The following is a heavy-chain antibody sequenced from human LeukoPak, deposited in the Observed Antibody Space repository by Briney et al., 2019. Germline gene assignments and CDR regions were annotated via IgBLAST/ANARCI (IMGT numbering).Heavy chain of an antibody. Sequence: SETLSLTCAVYGGSFSDYYWSWIRQPPGRGLEWIGYIYYSGSTNYNPSLKSRVTISVDTSKNQFSLKLSSVTAADTAVYYCARHLGATPFDYWGQGTLVTVSS. CDR2: IYYSGST. J-gene: IGHJ4*02. V-gene: IGHV4-59*08. CDR1: GGSFSDYY. CDR3: ARHLGATPFDY. D-gene: IGHD1-26*01.